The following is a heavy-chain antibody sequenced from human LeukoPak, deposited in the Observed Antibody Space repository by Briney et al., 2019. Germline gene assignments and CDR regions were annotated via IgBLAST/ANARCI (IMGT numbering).Heavy chain of an antibody. CDR3: ARDEGYYYDSSGYYYVPRYFDL. CDR2: IYTSGST. CDR1: GVSISTYY. J-gene: IGHJ2*01. Sequence: QSSETLSLTCTVSGVSISTYYWSWIRQPPGKGLGWIGRIYTSGSTNYNPSLKSRVTISVDTSKNQFSLKLSSVTAADTAVYYCARDEGYYYDSSGYYYVPRYFDLWGRGTLVTVSS. V-gene: IGHV4-4*08. D-gene: IGHD3-22*01.